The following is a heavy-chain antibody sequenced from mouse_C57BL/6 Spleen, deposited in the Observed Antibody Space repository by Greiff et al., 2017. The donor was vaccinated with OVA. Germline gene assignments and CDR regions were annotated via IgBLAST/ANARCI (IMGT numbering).Heavy chain of an antibody. CDR2: IYPGSGST. CDR3: ARFDSSGYAYYAMDY. CDR1: GYTFTSYW. D-gene: IGHD3-2*02. Sequence: QVQLQQPGAELVKPGASVKMSCKASGYTFTSYWITWVKQRPGPGLEWIGDIYPGSGSTNYNEKFKSKATLTVDTSSSTAYMQLSSLTSEDSAVYYCARFDSSGYAYYAMDYWGQGTSVTVSS. J-gene: IGHJ4*01. V-gene: IGHV1-55*01.